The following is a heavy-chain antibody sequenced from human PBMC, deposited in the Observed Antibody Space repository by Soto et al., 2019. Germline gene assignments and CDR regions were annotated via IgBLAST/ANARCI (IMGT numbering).Heavy chain of an antibody. CDR2: ISYSGGT. J-gene: IGHJ1*01. CDR1: GGSISSYY. Sequence: SETLSLTCTVSGGSISSYYWSWFRQPPGKGLEWIGYISYSGGTNYNPSLKSRVTISVDSSKSQFSLKLTSVTAADTAVYFCASSELATLRDTEYFHHWGQGTLVTVSS. CDR3: ASSELATLRDTEYFHH. V-gene: IGHV4-59*01. D-gene: IGHD5-12*01.